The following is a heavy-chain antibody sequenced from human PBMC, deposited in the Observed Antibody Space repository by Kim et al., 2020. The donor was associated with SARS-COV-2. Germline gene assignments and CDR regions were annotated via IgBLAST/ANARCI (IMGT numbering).Heavy chain of an antibody. D-gene: IGHD4-17*01. J-gene: IGHJ6*02. CDR2: IIPILGIA. Sequence: SVKVSCKASGGTFSSYAISWVRQAPGQGLEWMGRIIPILGIANYAQKFQGRVTITADKSTSTAYMELSSLRSEDTAVYYCAREPHGDYDLYYYYYGMDVWGQGTTVTVSS. CDR1: GGTFSSYA. V-gene: IGHV1-69*04. CDR3: AREPHGDYDLYYYYYGMDV.